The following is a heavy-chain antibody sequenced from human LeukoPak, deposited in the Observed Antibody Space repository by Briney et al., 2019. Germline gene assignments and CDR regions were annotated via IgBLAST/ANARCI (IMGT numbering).Heavy chain of an antibody. Sequence: PGGSLRLSCAASGLTASSNYISWVRQAPGKGLEWVSVIYSGGGTNYADSVKGRFTISRDNSKNTLYLQMNSLRAEDTAVYYCASPYYYASGSLDVWGQGTLVTVSS. CDR1: GLTASSNY. J-gene: IGHJ4*02. CDR2: IYSGGGT. CDR3: ASPYYYASGSLDV. V-gene: IGHV3-53*01. D-gene: IGHD3-10*01.